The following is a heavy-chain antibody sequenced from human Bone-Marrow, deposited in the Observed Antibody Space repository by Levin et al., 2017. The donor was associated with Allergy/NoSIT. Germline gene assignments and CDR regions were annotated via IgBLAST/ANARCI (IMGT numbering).Heavy chain of an antibody. J-gene: IGHJ4*02. CDR2: INPNSGGT. V-gene: IGHV1-2*02. CDR3: ARGITMVRGVILNPDFDY. CDR1: GYTFTGYY. D-gene: IGHD3-10*01. Sequence: GESLKISCKASGYTFTGYYMHWVRQAPGQGLEWMGWINPNSGGTNYAQKFQGRVTMTRDTSISTAYMELSRLRSDDTAVYYCARGITMVRGVILNPDFDYWGQGTLVTVSS.